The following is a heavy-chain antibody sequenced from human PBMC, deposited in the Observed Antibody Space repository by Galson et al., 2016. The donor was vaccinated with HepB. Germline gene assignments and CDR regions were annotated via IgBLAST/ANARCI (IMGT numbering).Heavy chain of an antibody. D-gene: IGHD3-10*01. V-gene: IGHV3-33*01. CDR1: GFTFRSYG. J-gene: IGHJ3*01. Sequence: CAASGFTFRSYGMHWVRQVPGKGLEWVAVIWYDGSHKFYVDSVKGRFTISRDNSKNTLFLQMNSLRAEDTAVYYCARNYHYGSGSYIPYFWGQGTRVTVST. CDR2: IWYDGSHK. CDR3: ARNYHYGSGSYIPYF.